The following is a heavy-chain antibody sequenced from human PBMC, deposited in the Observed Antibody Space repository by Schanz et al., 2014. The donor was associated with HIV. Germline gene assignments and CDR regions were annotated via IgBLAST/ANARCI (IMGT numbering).Heavy chain of an antibody. CDR3: ARGSGPYYYYYGMDV. CDR2: ISGSGGRT. D-gene: IGHD2-15*01. CDR1: GFTFRSYA. J-gene: IGHJ6*02. V-gene: IGHV3-23*04. Sequence: VQLVESGGGVGQPGRSLRLSCTASGFTFRSYAMTWVRQAPVKGLEWVSGISGSGGRTYYADSVKGRFTISRDNSKNTLYLQMNSLRAEDTAVYYCARGSGPYYYYYGMDVWGQGTTVTVSS.